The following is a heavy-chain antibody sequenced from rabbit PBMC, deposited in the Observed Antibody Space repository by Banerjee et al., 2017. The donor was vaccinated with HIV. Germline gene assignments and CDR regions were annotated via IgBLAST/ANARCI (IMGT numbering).Heavy chain of an antibody. CDR3: ARSEPYGWGGGGHALKL. Sequence: QSLEESGGDLVKPGASLTLTCTASGFSFSSSYYMTWVRQAPGRGLEWIGYIATDSSGSTYYASWAKGRFTISKTSSTTVTLQMTSLTAADTATYFCARSEPYGWGGGGHALKLWGQGTLVTVS. V-gene: IGHV1S40*01. CDR1: GFSFSSSYY. CDR2: IATDSSGST. J-gene: IGHJ3*01. D-gene: IGHD4-1*01.